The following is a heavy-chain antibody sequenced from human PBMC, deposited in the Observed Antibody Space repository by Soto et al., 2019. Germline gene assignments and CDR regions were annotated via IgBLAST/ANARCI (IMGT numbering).Heavy chain of an antibody. Sequence: QLLESGPGLVKPSETLSLTCTVSGGSISSSSYYWGWIRQPPGKGLEWIGSTYYSGSTYYNPSLKSRVTISVDTSKNQFSLELSSVTAADTAVYYCATHCTAARPYYYCHMDVWGKGTTVTVSS. V-gene: IGHV4-39*01. CDR3: ATHCTAARPYYYCHMDV. CDR1: GGSISSSSYY. J-gene: IGHJ6*03. CDR2: TYYSGST. D-gene: IGHD6-6*01.